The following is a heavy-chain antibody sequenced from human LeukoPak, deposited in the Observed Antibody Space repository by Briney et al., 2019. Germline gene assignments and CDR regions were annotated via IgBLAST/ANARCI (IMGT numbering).Heavy chain of an antibody. CDR3: AREGDYYDSSETTTDALDI. V-gene: IGHV1-46*01. Sequence: ASVKVSCKASGYTFTSYYMHWVRQAPGQGLEWMGIINPSGGSTSYAQKFQGRVTMTRDTSTSTVYMELSSLRSEDTAVYYCAREGDYYDSSETTTDALDIWGQGTMVTVSS. CDR1: GYTFTSYY. D-gene: IGHD3-22*01. J-gene: IGHJ3*02. CDR2: INPSGGST.